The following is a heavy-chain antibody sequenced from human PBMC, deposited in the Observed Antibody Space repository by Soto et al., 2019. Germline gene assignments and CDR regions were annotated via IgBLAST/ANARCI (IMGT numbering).Heavy chain of an antibody. J-gene: IGHJ2*01. Sequence: QVQLQESGPGLVKPSQTLSLTCTVSGGSISSGGYYWSWIRQHPRKGLEWIGYIYYSGSTYYNPSPQSRVTISLDTSKNQFSLKLSSVTAADTAVYYCATGGNSWYFDLWGRGTLVTVSS. CDR3: ATGGNSWYFDL. V-gene: IGHV4-31*03. D-gene: IGHD2-21*02. CDR2: IYYSGST. CDR1: GGSISSGGYY.